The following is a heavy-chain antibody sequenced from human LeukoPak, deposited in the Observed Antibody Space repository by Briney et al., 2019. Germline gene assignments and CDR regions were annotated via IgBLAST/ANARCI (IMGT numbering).Heavy chain of an antibody. D-gene: IGHD5-18*01. CDR3: ARGAMAYYYYYMDV. CDR2: IYHSGST. J-gene: IGHJ6*03. Sequence: SGTLSLTCAVSGGSISSINWWNWVRQPPGKGLEWIGEIYHSGSTNYNPSLKSRVTISLDKSKNQFSLKLTSVTAADTAVYYCARGAMAYYYYYMDVWGKGTTVTISS. CDR1: GGSISSINW. V-gene: IGHV4-4*02.